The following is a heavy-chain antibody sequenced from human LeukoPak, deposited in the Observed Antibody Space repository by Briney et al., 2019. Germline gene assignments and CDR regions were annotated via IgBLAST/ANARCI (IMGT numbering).Heavy chain of an antibody. V-gene: IGHV3-7*01. CDR1: GLTFSNNW. CDR3: ARHSDWSYDY. J-gene: IGHJ4*02. CDR2: INPDGSDK. Sequence: GGSLRLSCAASGLTFSNNWMTWVRQAPGKGLEWLANINPDGSDKYYVDSMKGRFAISRDNAKNSLYLQIDGLRDDDTAVYYCARHSDWSYDYWGQGTLVIVSP. D-gene: IGHD1-7*01.